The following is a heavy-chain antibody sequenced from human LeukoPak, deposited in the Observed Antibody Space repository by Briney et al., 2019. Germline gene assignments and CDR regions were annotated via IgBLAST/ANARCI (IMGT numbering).Heavy chain of an antibody. CDR2: IKQDGSEK. CDR1: GFTFSSYW. Sequence: GGSLRLSCAAAGFTFSSYWMSWVRQAPGKGLEWVANIKQDGSEKYYVDSVKGRFTISRDNAKNSLYPQMNSLRAEDTAVYYCARAVGSMVRGVRFDYWGQGTLVTVSS. V-gene: IGHV3-7*01. J-gene: IGHJ4*02. D-gene: IGHD3-10*01. CDR3: ARAVGSMVRGVRFDY.